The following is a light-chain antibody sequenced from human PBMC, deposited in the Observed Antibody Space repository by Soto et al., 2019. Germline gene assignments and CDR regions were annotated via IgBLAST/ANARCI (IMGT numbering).Light chain of an antibody. CDR2: DVS. J-gene: IGLJ1*01. Sequence: QSVLTQPPSVSAAPGQKVTISCSGSNSNIGSNYVSWYQQLPGKAPKLMIYDVSERPSGVPDRFSGSKSGNTASLTISGLQAEAEADYYCCSYAGSYTSVFGTGTKVTVL. CDR3: CSYAGSYTSV. CDR1: NSNIGSNY. V-gene: IGLV2-11*01.